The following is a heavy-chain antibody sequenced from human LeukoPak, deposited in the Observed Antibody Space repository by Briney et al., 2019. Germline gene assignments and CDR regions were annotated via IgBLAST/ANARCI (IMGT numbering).Heavy chain of an antibody. CDR3: AKDGVEMATMFEPRWTSDAFDI. CDR2: ISYDGSNK. V-gene: IGHV3-30*18. CDR1: GFTFSSYG. Sequence: GGSLRLSCAASGFTFSSYGMHWVRQAPGKGLEWVAVISYDGSNKYYADSVKGRFTISRDNSKNTLYLQMNSLRAEDTAVYYCAKDGVEMATMFEPRWTSDAFDIWGQGTMVTVSS. D-gene: IGHD5-24*01. J-gene: IGHJ3*02.